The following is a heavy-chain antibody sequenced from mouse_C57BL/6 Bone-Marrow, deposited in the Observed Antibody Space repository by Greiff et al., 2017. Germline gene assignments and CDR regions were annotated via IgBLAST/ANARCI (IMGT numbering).Heavy chain of an antibody. J-gene: IGHJ1*03. CDR1: GFNFKNTY. CDR3: AFFDSSWYFDV. CDR2: IDPASGNT. Sequence: VQLKESVAELVRPGASVKLSCTASGFNFKNTYMHWVKQRPEQGLEWIGRIDPASGNTKYAPKFQDKATITADTSSNTAYLQLSSLTSEDTAIYYCAFFDSSWYFDVWGTGTTVTVSS. V-gene: IGHV14-3*01. D-gene: IGHD2-12*01.